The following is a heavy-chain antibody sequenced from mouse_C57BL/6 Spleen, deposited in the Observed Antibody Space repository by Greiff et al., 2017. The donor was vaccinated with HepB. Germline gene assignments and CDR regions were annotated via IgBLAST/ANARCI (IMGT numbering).Heavy chain of an antibody. Sequence: DVKLVESGPVLVKPGASVKMSCKASGYTFTDYYMNWVKQSHGKSLEWIGVINPYNGGTSYNQKFKGKATLTVDKSSSTAYMELNSLTSEDSAVYYCASLPGSSYWFAYWGQGTLVTVSA. CDR3: ASLPGSSYWFAY. D-gene: IGHD1-1*01. J-gene: IGHJ3*01. CDR2: INPYNGGT. CDR1: GYTFTDYY. V-gene: IGHV1-19*01.